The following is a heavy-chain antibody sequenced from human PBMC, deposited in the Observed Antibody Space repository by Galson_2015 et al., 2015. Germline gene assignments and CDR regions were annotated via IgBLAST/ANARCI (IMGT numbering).Heavy chain of an antibody. CDR3: ARDGKFCSGGSCYYAFDL. Sequence: SVKVFCKASGYTFTSYAMHWLRQAPGQSLEWMGWLNVGNGNTKYSQKFQGRVTITRDTTASTAYMELGSLLSEDTAVYYCARDGKFCSGGSCYYAFDLWGQGTMVTVSS. D-gene: IGHD2-15*01. V-gene: IGHV1-3*01. CDR1: GYTFTSYA. J-gene: IGHJ3*01. CDR2: LNVGNGNT.